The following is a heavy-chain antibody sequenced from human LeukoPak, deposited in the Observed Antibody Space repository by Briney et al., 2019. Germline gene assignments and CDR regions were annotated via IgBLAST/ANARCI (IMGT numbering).Heavy chain of an antibody. CDR1: GGSFSGYY. CDR3: ARLGSYYNGDY. Sequence: PPETLSLTCAVYGGSFSGYYWSWIRQPPGKGLEWIGEINHSGSTNYNPSLKSRVTISVDTSKNQFSLKLSSVTAADTAVYYCARLGSYYNGDYWGQGTLVTVSS. J-gene: IGHJ4*02. V-gene: IGHV4-34*01. D-gene: IGHD3-10*01. CDR2: INHSGST.